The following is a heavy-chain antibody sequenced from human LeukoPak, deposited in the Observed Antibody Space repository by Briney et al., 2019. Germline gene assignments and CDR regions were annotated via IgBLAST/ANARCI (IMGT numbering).Heavy chain of an antibody. V-gene: IGHV3-74*01. CDR1: GFTFSSYW. D-gene: IGHD2/OR15-2a*01. J-gene: IGHJ3*02. Sequence: PGGSLRLSYAASGFTFSSYWMHWVRQAPGKGLVWVSRINSDGSSTSYADSVKGRFTISRDNAKNTLYLQMNSLRAEDTAVYYCSRALRLSGDAFDIWGQGTMVTVSS. CDR3: SRALRLSGDAFDI. CDR2: INSDGSST.